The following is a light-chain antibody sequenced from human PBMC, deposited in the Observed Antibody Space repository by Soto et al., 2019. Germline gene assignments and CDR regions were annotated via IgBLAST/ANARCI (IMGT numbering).Light chain of an antibody. CDR1: QTISNY. V-gene: IGKV1-39*01. CDR2: ATS. Sequence: DIQMTQSPSSLSASVGDRVTITCRASQTISNYLNWYQQKPGKAPKLLIYATSSLQSGVPSRFASSGSGTAFTLTLTSLQPEDFATYYCQQTYSTPYTFGQGSKLEI. CDR3: QQTYSTPYT. J-gene: IGKJ2*01.